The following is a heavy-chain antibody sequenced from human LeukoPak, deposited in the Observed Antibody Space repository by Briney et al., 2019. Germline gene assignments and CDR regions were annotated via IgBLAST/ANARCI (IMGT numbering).Heavy chain of an antibody. V-gene: IGHV3-48*01. CDR1: GFTFSSYS. Sequence: PGGSLRLSCAASGFTFSSYSMNWVRQTPGKGLEWVSYISSSSSTIYYADSVKGRFTISRDNAKNSRYLQMNSLRAEDTAVYYCARSPPESARSLGYWGQGTLVTVSS. CDR3: ARSPPESARSLGY. D-gene: IGHD6-6*01. CDR2: ISSSSSTI. J-gene: IGHJ4*02.